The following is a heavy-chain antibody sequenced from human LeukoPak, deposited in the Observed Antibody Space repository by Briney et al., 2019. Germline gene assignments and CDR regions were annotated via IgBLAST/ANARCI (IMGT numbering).Heavy chain of an antibody. J-gene: IGHJ3*02. Sequence: GESLKISCQGSGYSFTSYWIGWVRQMPGKGLEWMGIIYPGDSDTRYSLSFQGQVTISADKSISTVYLQWSSLKASDTAMYYCARDRPHDAFDIWGQGTMVTVSS. CDR3: ARDRPHDAFDI. CDR1: GYSFTSYW. CDR2: IYPGDSDT. V-gene: IGHV5-51*01.